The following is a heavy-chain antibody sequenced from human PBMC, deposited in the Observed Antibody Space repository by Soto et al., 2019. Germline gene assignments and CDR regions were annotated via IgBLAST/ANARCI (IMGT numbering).Heavy chain of an antibody. CDR2: INPNSGGT. CDR3: ARDRDDFWSGYSIYGMDV. Sequence: VASVKVSCKASGYTFTGYYMHWVRQAPGQGLEWMGWINPNSGGTNYAQKFQGWVTMTRDTSISTAYMELSRLRSDDTAVYYCARDRDDFWSGYSIYGMDVWGQGTTVTVSS. D-gene: IGHD3-3*01. V-gene: IGHV1-2*04. CDR1: GYTFTGYY. J-gene: IGHJ6*02.